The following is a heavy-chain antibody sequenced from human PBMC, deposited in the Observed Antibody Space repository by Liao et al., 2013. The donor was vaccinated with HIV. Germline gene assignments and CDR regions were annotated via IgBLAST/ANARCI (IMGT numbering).Heavy chain of an antibody. Sequence: QVQLQESGPGLVKPSQTLSLTCTFTGGSISSGDYYWSWIRQPAGKGLEWIGRIYSGGTTSYNPSLKNRVIMSVDASRNEFSLKLTSVTAADTGTYYCARYGREFKGAIDLWGQGTTVTVSS. V-gene: IGHV4-61*02. CDR1: GGSISSGDYY. J-gene: IGHJ3*01. CDR2: IYSGGTT. D-gene: IGHD3-10*01. CDR3: ARYGREFKGAIDL.